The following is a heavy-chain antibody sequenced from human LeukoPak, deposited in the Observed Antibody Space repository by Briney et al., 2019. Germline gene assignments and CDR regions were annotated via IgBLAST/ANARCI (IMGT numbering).Heavy chain of an antibody. J-gene: IGHJ4*02. Sequence: PGGSLRLSCAASGFTFSSYAMSWVRQAPGKGLEWVSAISGSGGSTYYADSVKGRFTISRDNSKNTLYLQMSSLRAEDTAVYYCAKTLNDYVWGSYRSGLDYWGQGTLVTVSS. CDR3: AKTLNDYVWGSYRSGLDY. D-gene: IGHD3-16*02. V-gene: IGHV3-23*01. CDR1: GFTFSSYA. CDR2: ISGSGGST.